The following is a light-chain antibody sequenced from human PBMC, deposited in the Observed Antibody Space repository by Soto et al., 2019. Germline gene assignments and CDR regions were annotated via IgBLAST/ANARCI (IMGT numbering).Light chain of an antibody. CDR1: QGISSY. Sequence: DIQMTQSPSTLSASVGDRVTITCRASQGISSYLAWYQQKPGKAPKLLIYASSTLQSGVPSRFSGSGSGTEFTLTISSLQTEDFATYFCQQLHSYPITFGQGTRLEIK. CDR3: QQLHSYPIT. V-gene: IGKV1-9*01. J-gene: IGKJ5*01. CDR2: ASS.